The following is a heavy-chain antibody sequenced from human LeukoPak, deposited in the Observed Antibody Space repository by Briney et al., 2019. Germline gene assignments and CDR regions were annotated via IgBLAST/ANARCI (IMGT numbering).Heavy chain of an antibody. J-gene: IGHJ4*02. V-gene: IGHV3-23*01. CDR3: AKDLYSNYGPADY. CDR1: GFTFSSYA. D-gene: IGHD4-11*01. Sequence: GGSLRLSCAASGFTFSSYAMSWVRQAPGKGLEWVATINGGGVNTHYADSVGGRFTISRDNSKNTLFLQMNSLRDEDTAVYYCAKDLYSNYGPADYWGQGNLVTVSS. CDR2: INGGGVNT.